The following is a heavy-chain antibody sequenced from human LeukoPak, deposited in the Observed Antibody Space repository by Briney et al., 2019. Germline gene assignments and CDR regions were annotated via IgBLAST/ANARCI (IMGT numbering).Heavy chain of an antibody. D-gene: IGHD3-10*01. CDR3: ARGLDRGFGERRGAFDI. Sequence: PSETLSLTCTVSGGSISSSSYYWSWIRQPPGKGLEWIGYIYYSGSTNYNPSLKSRVTISVDTSKNQFSLKLSSVTAADTAVYYCARGLDRGFGERRGAFDIWGQGTMVTVSS. J-gene: IGHJ3*02. CDR2: IYYSGST. V-gene: IGHV4-61*01. CDR1: GGSISSSSYY.